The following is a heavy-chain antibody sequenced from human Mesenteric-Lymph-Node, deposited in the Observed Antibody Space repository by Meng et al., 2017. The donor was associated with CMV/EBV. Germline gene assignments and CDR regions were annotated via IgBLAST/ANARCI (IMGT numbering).Heavy chain of an antibody. CDR1: GYTFTGYY. CDR3: ARSLFGVVIGIDY. D-gene: IGHD3-3*01. V-gene: IGHV1-2*02. CDR2: INPNSGGT. J-gene: IGHJ4*02. Sequence: ASVKVSCKASGYTFTGYYIHWVRQAPGQGLEWMGWINPNSGGTNFAQRFQGRVTMTRDTSISTAYMELSSLISDDTAVYYCARSLFGVVIGIDYWGQGALVTVSS.